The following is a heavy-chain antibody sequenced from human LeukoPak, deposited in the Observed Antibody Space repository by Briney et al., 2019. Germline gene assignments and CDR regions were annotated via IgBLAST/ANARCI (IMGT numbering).Heavy chain of an antibody. CDR1: GGSISSYY. Sequence: SETLSLTGTVAGGSISSYYWSWIRQPPGKGLEWIEYIYYSGSTNYNPSLKSRVTISVDTSKNQFSLKLSSVTAADTAVYYCAYIAGLRFDYWGQGVLVTVSS. D-gene: IGHD2-21*01. J-gene: IGHJ4*02. CDR2: IYYSGST. V-gene: IGHV4-59*01. CDR3: AYIAGLRFDY.